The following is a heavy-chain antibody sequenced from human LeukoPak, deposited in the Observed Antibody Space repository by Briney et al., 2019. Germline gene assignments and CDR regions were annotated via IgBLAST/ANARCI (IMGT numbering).Heavy chain of an antibody. CDR2: IYSGGST. CDR1: GFTVSSNY. D-gene: IGHD5-12*01. J-gene: IGHJ4*02. V-gene: IGHV3-53*01. CDR3: AREGGYDPFEY. Sequence: GGSLRLSCAASGFTVSSNYMSWVRQAPWKGLEWVSVIYSGGSTYYADSVKGRFTISRDNAKNTLYLQMNSLRAEDTAVYYCAREGGYDPFEYWGQGTLVTVSS.